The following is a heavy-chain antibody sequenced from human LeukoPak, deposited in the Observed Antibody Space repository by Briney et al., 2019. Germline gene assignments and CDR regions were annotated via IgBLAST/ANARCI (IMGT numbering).Heavy chain of an antibody. CDR1: GGTFSSYA. Sequence: GASVKVSCKASGGTFSSYAISWVRQAPGQGLEWMGGIIPIFGTANYAQKFQGRVTITADESTSTAYMELSSLRSDDTAVYYCARVSHYDSSGYDVRAFDIWGQGTMVTVSS. V-gene: IGHV1-69*13. D-gene: IGHD3-22*01. J-gene: IGHJ3*02. CDR2: IIPIFGTA. CDR3: ARVSHYDSSGYDVRAFDI.